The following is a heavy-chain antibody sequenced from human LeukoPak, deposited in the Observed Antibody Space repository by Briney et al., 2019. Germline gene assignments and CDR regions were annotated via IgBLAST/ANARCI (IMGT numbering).Heavy chain of an antibody. CDR1: GFTFSSYG. V-gene: IGHV3-33*01. D-gene: IGHD3-22*01. J-gene: IGHJ4*02. CDR3: ARPDYDSSGYADY. CDR2: IWFDGSNK. Sequence: GGSLRLSRAASGFTFSSYGMHWVRQAPGKGLEWVAVIWFDGSNKYYADSVKGRFTISRDNSKNTLYLQMNSLRAEDTAVYYCARPDYDSSGYADYWGQGTLVTVSS.